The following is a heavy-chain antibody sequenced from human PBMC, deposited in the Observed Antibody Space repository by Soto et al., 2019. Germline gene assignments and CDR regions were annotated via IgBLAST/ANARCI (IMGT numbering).Heavy chain of an antibody. J-gene: IGHJ3*02. CDR3: ARGGGAFDI. D-gene: IGHD3-16*01. CDR1: GYTFPSYG. Sequence: QTQLVQSGAEVEKPGASVKVSCKASGYTFPSYGISWVRQAPGQGLEWMGWISDYNGNTNYAQNSQGRASMTTDPSTSTAYMELRSLRSDDTAVYYSARGGGAFDIWGQGTMVTVSS. CDR2: ISDYNGNT. V-gene: IGHV1-18*01.